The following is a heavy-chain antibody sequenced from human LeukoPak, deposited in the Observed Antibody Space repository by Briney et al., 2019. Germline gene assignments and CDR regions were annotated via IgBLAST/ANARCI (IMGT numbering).Heavy chain of an antibody. CDR2: ISSTGYTI. CDR3: TSLLNWNDFDY. J-gene: IGHJ4*02. V-gene: IGHV3-48*04. Sequence: GGSLRLSCAASGFTFSSYSMNRVRQAPGMGLEWISYISSTGYTIYYADSVKGRFTISRDNAKNSLYLQMNSLRAEDTAVYYCTSLLNWNDFDYWGQGALVTVSS. D-gene: IGHD1-20*01. CDR1: GFTFSSYS.